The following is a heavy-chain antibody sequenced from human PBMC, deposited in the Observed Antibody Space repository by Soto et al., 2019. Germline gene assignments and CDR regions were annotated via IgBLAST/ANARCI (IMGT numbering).Heavy chain of an antibody. Sequence: SETLSLTCTVSGGSISSSSYYWGWIRQPPGKGLEWIGSIYYSGSTYYNPSLKSRVTISVDTSKNQFSLKLSSVTAADTAVYYCARQSDCSSTSCYTGMVWFDPWGQGTLVTVSS. J-gene: IGHJ5*02. CDR2: IYYSGST. D-gene: IGHD2-2*02. CDR1: GGSISSSSYY. V-gene: IGHV4-39*01. CDR3: ARQSDCSSTSCYTGMVWFDP.